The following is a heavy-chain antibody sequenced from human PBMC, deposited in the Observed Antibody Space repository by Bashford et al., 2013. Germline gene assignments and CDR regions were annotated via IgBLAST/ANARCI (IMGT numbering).Heavy chain of an antibody. CDR1: GFTVSSNY. Sequence: GSLRLSCAASGFTVSSNYMSWVRQAPGKGLEWVSVMYSAGSTYYADSVKGRFTISKDNSKNTLYLQMNSLRAEDTAVYYCARSPNNYGDYGWYFDLWGRGTLVTVSS. J-gene: IGHJ2*01. V-gene: IGHV3-53*01. CDR2: MYSAGST. CDR3: ARSPNNYGDYGWYFDL. D-gene: IGHD4-17*01.